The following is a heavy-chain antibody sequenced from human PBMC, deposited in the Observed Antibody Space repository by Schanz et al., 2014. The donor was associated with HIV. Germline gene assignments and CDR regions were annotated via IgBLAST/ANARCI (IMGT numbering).Heavy chain of an antibody. CDR1: GFTFSSYS. CDR3: AKEEQQLGGVGGYHFDY. J-gene: IGHJ4*02. Sequence: EVQLLESGGGLVQPGGSLRLSCAASGFTFSSYSMNWVRQAPGKGLEWVSLISGSGGHTYYADSVKGRFTISRDISKNTLYLQMNSLRAEDTAVYYCAKEEQQLGGVGGYHFDYWGQGTLVTVSS. CDR2: ISGSGGHT. D-gene: IGHD6-13*01. V-gene: IGHV3-23*01.